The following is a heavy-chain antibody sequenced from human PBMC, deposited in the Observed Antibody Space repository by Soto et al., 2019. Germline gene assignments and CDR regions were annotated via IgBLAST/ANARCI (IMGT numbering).Heavy chain of an antibody. CDR2: IWYDGSNK. CDR3: ARYYDFWSGFDY. Sequence: QVQLVESGGGVVQPGRSLRLSCAAPGFTFSSYGMHWVRQAPGKGLEWVAVIWYDGSNKYYADSVKGRFTISRDNSKNTLYLQMNSLRAEDTAVYYCARYYDFWSGFDYWGQGTLVTVSS. D-gene: IGHD3-3*01. V-gene: IGHV3-33*01. J-gene: IGHJ4*02. CDR1: GFTFSSYG.